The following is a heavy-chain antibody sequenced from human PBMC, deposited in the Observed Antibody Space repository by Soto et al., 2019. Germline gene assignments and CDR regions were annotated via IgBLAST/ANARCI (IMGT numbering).Heavy chain of an antibody. Sequence: PSETLSLTCTVSGGSISGYYLNWIRQPPGGGLEWIGNILDSGSTNYNPSLKSRVAILVDTSKNQFSLKVTSVTAADTAVYYCARDPYGMDVWGQGTTVTVSS. CDR1: GGSISGYY. CDR2: ILDSGST. J-gene: IGHJ6*02. V-gene: IGHV4-59*01. CDR3: ARDPYGMDV.